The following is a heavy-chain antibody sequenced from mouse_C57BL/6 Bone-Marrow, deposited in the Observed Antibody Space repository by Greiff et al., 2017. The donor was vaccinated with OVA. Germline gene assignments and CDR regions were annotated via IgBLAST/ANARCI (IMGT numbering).Heavy chain of an antibody. V-gene: IGHV1-54*01. D-gene: IGHD1-1*01. Sequence: LVESGAELVRPGTSVKVSCKASGYAFTNYLIEWVKQRPGQGLEWIGVINPGSGGTNYNEKFKGKATLTADKSSSTAYMQLSSLTSEDSAVYFCARWATTVVAPFAYWGQGTLVTVSA. CDR2: INPGSGGT. CDR1: GYAFTNYL. CDR3: ARWATTVVAPFAY. J-gene: IGHJ3*01.